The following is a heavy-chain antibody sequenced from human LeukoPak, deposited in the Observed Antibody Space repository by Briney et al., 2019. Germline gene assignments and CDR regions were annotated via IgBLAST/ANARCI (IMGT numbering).Heavy chain of an antibody. V-gene: IGHV4-4*07. D-gene: IGHD5-24*01. J-gene: IGHJ4*02. CDR2: IYTSGST. CDR1: GDSISSYY. CDR3: ARGRRLPLYFDY. Sequence: SETLSLTCTVSGDSISSYYWSWIRQPAGKGLEWIGRIYTSGSTNYNPSLKSRVTMSVDTSKNQFSLKLSSVTAADTAVYYCARGRRLPLYFDYWDQGTLVTVSS.